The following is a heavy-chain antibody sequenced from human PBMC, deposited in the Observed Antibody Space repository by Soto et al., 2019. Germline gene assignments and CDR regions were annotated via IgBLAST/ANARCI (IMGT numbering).Heavy chain of an antibody. D-gene: IGHD2-15*01. V-gene: IGHV4-30-4*01. CDR2: IYYSGST. J-gene: IGHJ6*02. CDR3: ARDLSGYCSGGSCYRENYYYYGMDG. CDR1: GGSISSGDYY. Sequence: QVQLQESGPGLVKPSQTLSLTCTVSGGSISSGDYYWSWIRQPPGKGLEWIGYIYYSGSTYYNPSLKSLVTISVDTSKNHFALKLSSVTAADTAVYYCARDLSGYCSGGSCYRENYYYYGMDGWGQGTTVTVSS.